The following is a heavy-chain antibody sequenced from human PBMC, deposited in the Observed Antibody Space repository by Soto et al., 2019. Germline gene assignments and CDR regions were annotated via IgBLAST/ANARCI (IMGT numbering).Heavy chain of an antibody. CDR1: GFTFSSYW. D-gene: IGHD3-9*01. CDR3: ARGAAFDYYFDY. V-gene: IGHV3-74*01. CDR2: ISSGGGTT. J-gene: IGHJ4*02. Sequence: GGSLRLSCAASGFTFSSYWMHWVRQAPGKGLVWVSHISSGGGTTSYADSVRGRFTISRDNAKNTLYLQMNSLRAEDTAVYYCARGAAFDYYFDYWGQGTLVTVSS.